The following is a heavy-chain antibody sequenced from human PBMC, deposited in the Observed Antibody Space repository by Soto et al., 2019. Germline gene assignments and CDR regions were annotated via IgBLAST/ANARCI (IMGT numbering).Heavy chain of an antibody. V-gene: IGHV3-23*01. J-gene: IGHJ3*02. CDR3: AKARLSGGYYYVEAFDI. CDR1: GFTFINYA. D-gene: IGHD3-22*01. CDR2: VSDSGGST. Sequence: PGGSLRLSCAASGFTFINYAMTWVRQAPGKGLEWVSIVSDSGGSTYYADSVKGRFTISRDNSKNTLYLQMNTLRAEDTAIYYCAKARLSGGYYYVEAFDIWGQGTKVSVSS.